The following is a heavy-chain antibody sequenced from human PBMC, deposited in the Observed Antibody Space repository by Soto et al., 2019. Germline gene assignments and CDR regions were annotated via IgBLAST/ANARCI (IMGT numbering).Heavy chain of an antibody. CDR1: GDSVSSNNYY. Sequence: SETLSLTCTVIGDSVSSNNYYWSWIRQRPGKGLEWIGYIHYSGDSYDNPSLTSQITMSMDVSKNQFSLNLRSVTAADTAIYYCARDVNDSSGSQGFDYWGQGTLVTVSS. CDR2: IHYSGDS. J-gene: IGHJ4*02. V-gene: IGHV4-31*01. D-gene: IGHD3-22*01. CDR3: ARDVNDSSGSQGFDY.